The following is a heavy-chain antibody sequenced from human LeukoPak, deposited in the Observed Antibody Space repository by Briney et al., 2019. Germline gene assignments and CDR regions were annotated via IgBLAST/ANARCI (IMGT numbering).Heavy chain of an antibody. CDR3: ARARLGDFSFDY. CDR2: IYSSGNT. J-gene: IGHJ4*02. Sequence: SETLSLTCTVSGGSISSYYWSWVRQPPGKGLECIGYIYSSGNTNNNPSLKSRVTVSVDTSKNQFSLKLSSVTAADTAVYYCARARLGDFSFDYWGQGTLVTVSS. V-gene: IGHV4-59*01. CDR1: GGSISSYY. D-gene: IGHD2-21*02.